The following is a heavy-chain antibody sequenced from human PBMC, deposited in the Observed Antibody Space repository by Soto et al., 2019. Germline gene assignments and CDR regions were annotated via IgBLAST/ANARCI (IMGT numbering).Heavy chain of an antibody. J-gene: IGHJ6*02. CDR2: IDPSDSYT. D-gene: IGHD2-2*01. Sequence: GESLKISCKGSGYSFTSYWISWVRQMPGKGLERMGRIDPSDSYTNYSPSFQGHVTISADKSISTAYLQWSSLKASDTAMYYCARPASHCSSTSCYQYYGMDVWGQGTTVTVSS. CDR1: GYSFTSYW. V-gene: IGHV5-10-1*01. CDR3: ARPASHCSSTSCYQYYGMDV.